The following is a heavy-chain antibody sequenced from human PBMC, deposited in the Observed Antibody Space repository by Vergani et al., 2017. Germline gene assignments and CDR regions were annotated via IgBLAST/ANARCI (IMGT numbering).Heavy chain of an antibody. J-gene: IGHJ3*02. CDR1: GGSISSGSYY. D-gene: IGHD6-13*01. Sequence: QVQLQESGPGLVKPSQTLSLTCTVSGGSISSGSYYWSWIRQPAGKGLEWIGRIYTSGSTYYNPSLKSRVTIAVDTSKNQFSLKLSSVTAADTAVYYCAKPSGQQLPPNDAFDIWGQGTMVTVSS. CDR2: IYTSGST. CDR3: AKPSGQQLPPNDAFDI. V-gene: IGHV4-61*02.